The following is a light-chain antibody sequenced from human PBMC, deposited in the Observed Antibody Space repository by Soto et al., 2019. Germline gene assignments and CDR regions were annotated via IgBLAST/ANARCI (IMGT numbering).Light chain of an antibody. CDR3: ASWDDSLTGLV. CDR1: SSNIGSNS. Sequence: QSVLTQPPSSSGTPGQRVTISWSGSSSNIGSNSVYWYHHLPGTAPKLLIYNNDQRPSGVPDRISGSKSGTSASLAVSGLRSGDEADYYCASWDDSLTGLVFGGGTKLTVL. J-gene: IGLJ2*01. V-gene: IGLV1-47*02. CDR2: NND.